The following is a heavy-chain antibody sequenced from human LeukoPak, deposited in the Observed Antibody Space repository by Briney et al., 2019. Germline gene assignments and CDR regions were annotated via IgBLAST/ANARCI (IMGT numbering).Heavy chain of an antibody. V-gene: IGHV4-61*02. D-gene: IGHD3-3*01. Sequence: PSETLSLTCTVSGGSISSGSYYWGWIRQPAGKGLEWIVRIYTSGSTNYNPSLKSRVTISVDTSKNQFSLKLSSVTAADTAVYYCAGEGIEYYDFWSGGNWFDPWGQGTLVTVSS. CDR2: IYTSGST. CDR1: GGSISSGSYY. CDR3: AGEGIEYYDFWSGGNWFDP. J-gene: IGHJ5*02.